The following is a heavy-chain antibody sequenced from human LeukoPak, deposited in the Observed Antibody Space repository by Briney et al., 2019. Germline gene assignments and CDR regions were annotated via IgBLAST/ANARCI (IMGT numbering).Heavy chain of an antibody. CDR3: AKDGRWDPTRHGETYYFDY. D-gene: IGHD4-23*01. J-gene: IGHJ4*02. CDR2: ISYDGSNK. CDR1: GFTFSRYG. V-gene: IGHV3-30*18. Sequence: PGGSLRLSCGASGFTFSRYGMHWVRQAPGKGLEGVAVISYDGSNKYYADAVKGRFTISRDNSKNTLYLQMNSLRAEDTAVYYCAKDGRWDPTRHGETYYFDYWGQGTLVTVSS.